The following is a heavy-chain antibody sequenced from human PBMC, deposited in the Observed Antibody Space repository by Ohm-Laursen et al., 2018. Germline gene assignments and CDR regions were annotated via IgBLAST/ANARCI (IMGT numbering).Heavy chain of an antibody. CDR3: AKDENMAIIRGLFDF. CDR1: GFTFDDYA. CDR2: ISRNSGSI. Sequence: SLRLSCTASGFTFDDYAMHWVRQAPGKGPEWVSGISRNSGSIGYADSVKGRFTISRDNSKNTLYLEVNSLRPEDTAMYYCAKDENMAIIRGLFDFWGQGALVTVSS. D-gene: IGHD5-24*01. V-gene: IGHV3-9*01. J-gene: IGHJ4*02.